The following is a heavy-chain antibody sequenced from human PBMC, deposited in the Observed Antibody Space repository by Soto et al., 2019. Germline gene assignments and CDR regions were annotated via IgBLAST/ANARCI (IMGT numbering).Heavy chain of an antibody. CDR1: GGSISRYY. D-gene: IGHD2-21*02. V-gene: IGHV4-59*01. J-gene: IGHJ6*02. Sequence: QVRLQESGPGLVKPSETLSLTCTVSGGSISRYYWSWIRQPPGKGLEWIGYLYNTGSTIYNPSLKSLVTISVDTSKNQFSLKLNSLTAADTAVYYCARDLWGYCGTDCYPLDVWGQGTTVTVSS. CDR3: ARDLWGYCGTDCYPLDV. CDR2: LYNTGST.